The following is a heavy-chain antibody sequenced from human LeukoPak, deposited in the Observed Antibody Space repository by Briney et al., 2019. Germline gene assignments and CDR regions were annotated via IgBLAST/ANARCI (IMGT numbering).Heavy chain of an antibody. CDR3: ARVPMGAYFYYMDV. V-gene: IGHV1-2*02. D-gene: IGHD1-26*01. J-gene: IGHJ6*03. CDR1: GGTFSSYA. CDR2: INPNSGGT. Sequence: ASVKVSCKASGGTFSSYAISWVRQAPGQGLEWMGWINPNSGGTNYAQKFQDRVSMTRDTSISTAYLELSRLRSDDTAVYYCARVPMGAYFYYMDVWGKGTTVTISS.